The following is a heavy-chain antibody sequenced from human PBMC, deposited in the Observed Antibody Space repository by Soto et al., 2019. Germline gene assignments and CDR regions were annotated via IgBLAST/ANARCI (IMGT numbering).Heavy chain of an antibody. CDR3: ARDRAVGYYDFWSGYPGYYYGMDV. V-gene: IGHV3-33*01. CDR2: IWYDGSNT. J-gene: IGHJ6*02. D-gene: IGHD3-3*01. CDR1: GFNSRCPG. Sequence: SLRLSCAASGFNSRCPGMHLFRQAPGKGLEWGEVIWYDGSNTYDADSVRSRVTISRDNSKNTLYLQMNSLRAEDTAVYYCARDRAVGYYDFWSGYPGYYYGMDVWGQGTTVTVSS.